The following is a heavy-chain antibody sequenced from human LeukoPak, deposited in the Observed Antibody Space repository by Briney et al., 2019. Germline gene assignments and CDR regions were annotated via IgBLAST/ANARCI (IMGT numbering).Heavy chain of an antibody. CDR3: ARVGTDDYGDYQFDP. Sequence: SETLSLTCTVSGGSISSGGYYWSWIRQPPGKGLEWIGYIYHSGSTYYNPSLKSRVTISVDRSKNQFSLKLSSVTAADTAVYYCARVGTDDYGDYQFDPWGQGTLVTVSS. J-gene: IGHJ5*02. CDR1: GGSISSGGYY. CDR2: IYHSGST. V-gene: IGHV4-30-2*01. D-gene: IGHD4-17*01.